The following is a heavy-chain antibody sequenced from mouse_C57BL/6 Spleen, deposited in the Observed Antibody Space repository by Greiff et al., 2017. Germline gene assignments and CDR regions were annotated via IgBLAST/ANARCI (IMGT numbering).Heavy chain of an antibody. J-gene: IGHJ1*03. CDR3: ARYRDYYGSSYSWYFDV. CDR1: GFTFTDYY. V-gene: IGHV7-3*01. D-gene: IGHD1-1*01. CDR2: IRNKANGYTT. Sequence: EVKLMESGGGLVQPGGSLSLSCAASGFTFTDYYMSWVRQPPGKALEWLGFIRNKANGYTTEYSASVKGRFTISRDNSQSILYLQMNALRAEDSATYYCARYRDYYGSSYSWYFDVWGTGTTVTVSS.